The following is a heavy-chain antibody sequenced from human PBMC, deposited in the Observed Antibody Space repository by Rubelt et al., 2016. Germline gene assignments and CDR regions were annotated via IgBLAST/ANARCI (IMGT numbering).Heavy chain of an antibody. Sequence: QVTLRESGPALVKPTQTLTLTCTFSGFSLSTSGMCVSWIRQPPGKALEWLARIDWGDDKYYSTSLKTRLTISKDTSKNQVVLTMTNMDPVDTATYYCARILLPDYYDSSGGMDVWGQGTTVTVSS. V-gene: IGHV2-70*15. D-gene: IGHD3-22*01. J-gene: IGHJ6*02. CDR3: ARILLPDYYDSSGGMDV. CDR2: IDWGDDK. CDR1: GFSLSTSGMC.